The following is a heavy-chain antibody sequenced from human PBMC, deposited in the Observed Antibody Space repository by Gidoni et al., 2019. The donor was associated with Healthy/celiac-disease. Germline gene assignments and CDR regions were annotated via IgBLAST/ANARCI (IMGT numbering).Heavy chain of an antibody. CDR1: GGSFSGYY. D-gene: IGHD6-13*01. Sequence: QVQLQQWGAGLLKPSETLSLTCAVYGGSFSGYYWSWIRQPPGKGLEWIGEINHSGSTNYNPSLKSRVTISVDTSKNQFSLKLSSVTAADTAVYYCARSVRQQLIPRGWFDPWGQGTLVTVSS. CDR3: ARSVRQQLIPRGWFDP. CDR2: INHSGST. J-gene: IGHJ5*02. V-gene: IGHV4-34*01.